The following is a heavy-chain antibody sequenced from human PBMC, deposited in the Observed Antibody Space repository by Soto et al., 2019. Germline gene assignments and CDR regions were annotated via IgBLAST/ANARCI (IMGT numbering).Heavy chain of an antibody. CDR2: ISGSGGST. Sequence: GGSLRLSCAASGFTFSSYAMSWVRQAPGKGLEWVSAISGSGGSTYYADSVKGRFTISRDNSKNTLYLQMNSLRAEDTAVYYCAKRQQLVRWSEPDFDYWGQGTLVTVSS. CDR1: GFTFSSYA. V-gene: IGHV3-23*01. J-gene: IGHJ4*02. D-gene: IGHD6-13*01. CDR3: AKRQQLVRWSEPDFDY.